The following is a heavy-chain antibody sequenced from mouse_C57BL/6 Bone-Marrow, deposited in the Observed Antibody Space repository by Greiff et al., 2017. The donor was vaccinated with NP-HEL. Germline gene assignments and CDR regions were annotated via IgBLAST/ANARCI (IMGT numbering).Heavy chain of an antibody. Sequence: EVKVVESEGGLVQPGSSMKLSCTASGFTFSDYYMAWVRQVPEKGLEWVANINYDGSSTSSLASLKSRFIISRDNAKNILYLQMRSLKSEDTATYYCAREGGLRRRTYAMDYWGQGTSVTVSS. CDR3: AREGGLRRRTYAMDY. CDR2: INYDGSST. V-gene: IGHV5-16*01. D-gene: IGHD2-4*01. J-gene: IGHJ4*01. CDR1: GFTFSDYY.